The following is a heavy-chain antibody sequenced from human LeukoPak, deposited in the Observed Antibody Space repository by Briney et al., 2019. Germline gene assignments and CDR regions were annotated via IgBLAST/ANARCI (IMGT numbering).Heavy chain of an antibody. V-gene: IGHV3-21*01. Sequence: PGGSLRLSCAASGFTFNSYMMNWVRQAPGKGLEWVSSISISSSSISYADSVKGRFTISRDNAKNSVYLQINSLRAEDTAVYYCAKALRPSGWYNFIDYGMDVWGQGTTVTVSS. CDR2: ISISSSSI. CDR1: GFTFNSYM. J-gene: IGHJ6*02. CDR3: AKALRPSGWYNFIDYGMDV. D-gene: IGHD6-19*01.